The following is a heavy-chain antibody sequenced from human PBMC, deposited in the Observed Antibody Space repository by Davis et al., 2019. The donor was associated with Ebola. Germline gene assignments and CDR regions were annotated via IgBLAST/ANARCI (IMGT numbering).Heavy chain of an antibody. J-gene: IGHJ4*02. Sequence: GESLKISCAASGFTFSSYSMNWVRQAPGKGLEWVSSISSSGSIIYYADSVKGRFTISRDNAKNSLYLQMNSLRAEDTAVYYCARERGTYYYGSGSYYNGKRLDYWGQGTLVTVSS. V-gene: IGHV3-21*01. CDR1: GFTFSSYS. CDR3: ARERGTYYYGSGSYYNGKRLDY. D-gene: IGHD3-10*01. CDR2: ISSSGSII.